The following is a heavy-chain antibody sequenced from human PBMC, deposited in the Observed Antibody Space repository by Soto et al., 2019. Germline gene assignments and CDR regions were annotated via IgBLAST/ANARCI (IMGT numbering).Heavy chain of an antibody. CDR2: IYYSGST. V-gene: IGHV4-31*03. CDR3: ARADRQSGYSSSWVFDS. J-gene: IGHJ4*02. Sequence: QVQLQEAGPGLVKPSQTLSLICTVSGGSINRGGYYWSWIRQPPGKGLEWIGYIYYSGSTYYNPFLRRRVTISAGAAENPFALKISSVTAADTAVYFCARADRQSGYSSSWVFDSLGQGTLVNVAS. D-gene: IGHD6-13*01. CDR1: GGSINRGGYY.